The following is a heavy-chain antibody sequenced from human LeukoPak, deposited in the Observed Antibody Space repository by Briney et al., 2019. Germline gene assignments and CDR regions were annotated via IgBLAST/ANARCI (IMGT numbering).Heavy chain of an antibody. V-gene: IGHV4-34*01. CDR1: GGSFSGYY. D-gene: IGHD3-10*01. J-gene: IGHJ4*02. Sequence: PSETLSLTCAVYGGSFSGYYWSWIRQPPGKGLEWIGEINHSGSTNYNPSLKSRVTISVDTSKNQFSLKLSSVTAADTAVYYCARGSPRVLWFGELLAYYFDYWSQGTLVTVSS. CDR3: ARGSPRVLWFGELLAYYFDY. CDR2: INHSGST.